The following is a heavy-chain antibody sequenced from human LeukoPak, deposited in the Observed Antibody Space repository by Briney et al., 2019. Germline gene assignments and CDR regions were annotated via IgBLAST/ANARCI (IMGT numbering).Heavy chain of an antibody. Sequence: GGSLRLSCAASGFSFRSHWMTRVRQAPGKGLEWVANINQDGREKYYVDSVKGRFTVSRDNTKNSLYLQMNSLRAEDTAVYYCARDNVPAGLALDYWGQGTLVTVSS. V-gene: IGHV3-7*01. D-gene: IGHD6-19*01. CDR1: GFSFRSHW. CDR3: ARDNVPAGLALDY. CDR2: INQDGREK. J-gene: IGHJ4*02.